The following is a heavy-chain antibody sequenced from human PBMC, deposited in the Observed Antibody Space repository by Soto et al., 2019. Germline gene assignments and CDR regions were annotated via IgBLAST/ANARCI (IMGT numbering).Heavy chain of an antibody. V-gene: IGHV4-4*02. D-gene: IGHD6-6*01. CDR1: GGSISSSNW. CDR3: ATTRGVIAARPS. CDR2: IYHSGST. Sequence: QVQLQESGPGLVKPSGTLSLTCAVSGGSISSSNWWSWVRQPPGKGLEGIGEIYHSGSTNYNPSLKSRVTIPVDKSKNRFSRKLSSVTAADTAVYYCATTRGVIAARPSWGQGTLVTVSS. J-gene: IGHJ4*02.